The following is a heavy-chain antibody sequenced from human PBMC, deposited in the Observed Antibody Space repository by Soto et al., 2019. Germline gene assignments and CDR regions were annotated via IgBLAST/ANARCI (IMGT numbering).Heavy chain of an antibody. J-gene: IGHJ4*02. CDR1: GFTFSSYS. D-gene: IGHD2-2*01. Sequence: EVQLVESGGGLVQPGGSLRLSCAASGFTFSSYSMNWVRQAPGKGLEWVSYISSSSSTIYYADSVKGRFTISRDNAKNSLYLQMNSLRYEDTAVYYCARGDQLLSLGYWGQGTLVTVSS. CDR2: ISSSSSTI. V-gene: IGHV3-48*02. CDR3: ARGDQLLSLGY.